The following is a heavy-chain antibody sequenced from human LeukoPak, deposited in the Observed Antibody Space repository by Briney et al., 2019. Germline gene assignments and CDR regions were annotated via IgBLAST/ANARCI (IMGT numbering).Heavy chain of an antibody. CDR1: GYTFTSYG. D-gene: IGHD1-26*01. Sequence: ASVTVSRKASGYTFTSYGISWVRQAPGQGLEWMGWISAKNGNTNYAQKVQGRVTMTTDTSTSTAYMELRSLRSDDTALYYCARDTEWEKNPDYFDYWGQASLGTVSS. V-gene: IGHV1-18*01. CDR2: ISAKNGNT. CDR3: ARDTEWEKNPDYFDY. J-gene: IGHJ4*02.